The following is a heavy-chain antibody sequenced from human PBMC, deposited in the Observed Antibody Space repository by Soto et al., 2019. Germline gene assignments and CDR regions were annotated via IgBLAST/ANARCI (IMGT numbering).Heavy chain of an antibody. CDR3: ARGPQIATAPTPYYNWFHP. D-gene: IGHD6-13*01. CDR1: GYSVSRGFY. V-gene: IGHV4-38-2*01. Sequence: SETLSLPCYVSGYSVSRGFYWGWIRQPPGKGLEWIGSIYRSGNTYYNPSLKSRVTISVDGSKNQFSLKLHSVTAADTAVYYCARGPQIATAPTPYYNWFHPSGQGTMVTVS. J-gene: IGHJ5*02. CDR2: IYRSGNT.